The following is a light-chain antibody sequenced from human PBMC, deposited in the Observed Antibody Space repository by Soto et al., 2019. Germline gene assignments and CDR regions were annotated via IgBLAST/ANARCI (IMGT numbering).Light chain of an antibody. Sequence: DIQMTQSPSSLSASVGDRVTITCRASRSISIYLNWYQQKPGKAPKLLIYAASSLQSGVPSRFSGSGSGTDFTLTISSLQPEDFATYYCQQSYSTPITFGQGTRREIK. J-gene: IGKJ5*01. V-gene: IGKV1-39*01. CDR1: RSISIY. CDR2: AAS. CDR3: QQSYSTPIT.